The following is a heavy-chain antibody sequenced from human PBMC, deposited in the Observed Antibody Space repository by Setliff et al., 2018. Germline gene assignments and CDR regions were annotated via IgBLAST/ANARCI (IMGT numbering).Heavy chain of an antibody. CDR1: GGSFSGYY. CDR2: IIHSGST. J-gene: IGHJ4*02. CDR3: ARSFSRAEKFLLDY. V-gene: IGHV4-34*12. Sequence: PSETLSLTCAVYGGSFSGYYWSWIRQPPGKRLEWIGEIIHSGSTNYNPSLKSRFTISMDTSKNQFSLKVSSVTAADTAVYYCARSFSRAEKFLLDYWGQGALVTVSS.